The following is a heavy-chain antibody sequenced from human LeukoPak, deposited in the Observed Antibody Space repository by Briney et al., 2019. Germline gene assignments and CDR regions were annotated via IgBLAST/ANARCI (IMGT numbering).Heavy chain of an antibody. CDR3: ARFRYGSGSYPKNYYYYMDV. J-gene: IGHJ6*03. CDR2: INHSGST. CDR1: GGSFSCYY. Sequence: SETLSLTCAVYGGSFSCYYWSWIRQPPGKGLEWIGEINHSGSTNYNPSLKSRVTISVDTSKNQFSLKLSSVTAADTAVYYCARFRYGSGSYPKNYYYYMDVWGKGTTVTVSS. V-gene: IGHV4-34*01. D-gene: IGHD3-10*01.